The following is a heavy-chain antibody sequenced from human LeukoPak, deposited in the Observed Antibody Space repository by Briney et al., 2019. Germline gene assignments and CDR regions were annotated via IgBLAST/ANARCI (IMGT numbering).Heavy chain of an antibody. CDR3: ARGATEHIVVVTSDWYFDL. J-gene: IGHJ2*01. D-gene: IGHD2-21*02. Sequence: GGSLRLSCAASGFTFSSYWMSWVRQAPGKGLEWVANIKQDGSEKYYVDSVKGRFTISRDNAKNSLYLQMNSLRAEDTAVYYCARGATEHIVVVTSDWYFDLWGRGTLVTVSS. CDR1: GFTFSSYW. CDR2: IKQDGSEK. V-gene: IGHV3-7*01.